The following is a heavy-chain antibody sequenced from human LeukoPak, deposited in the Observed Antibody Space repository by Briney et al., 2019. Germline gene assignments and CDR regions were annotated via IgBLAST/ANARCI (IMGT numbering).Heavy chain of an antibody. Sequence: SETLSLTCTVSGGSISSYYWSWTRQPPGKGLEWIGYIYYSGSTNYNPSLKSRVTISVDTSKNQFSLKLSSVTAADTAVYYCARDLDSYYYYMDVWGKGTTVTVSS. J-gene: IGHJ6*03. CDR3: ARDLDSYYYYMDV. CDR2: IYYSGST. CDR1: GGSISSYY. V-gene: IGHV4-59*01.